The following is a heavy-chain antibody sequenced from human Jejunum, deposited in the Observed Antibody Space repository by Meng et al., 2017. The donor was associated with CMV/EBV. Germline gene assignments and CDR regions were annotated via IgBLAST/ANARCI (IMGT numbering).Heavy chain of an antibody. Sequence: SAGSITSGGHSWAWIRQFPGKGLEWIGSIYSGGSTNYNPSLKSRVATLLDTSKNEFSLKLTSVTVADTAIYYCARGCPLTGTWWFDPWGPGTLVTVSS. CDR1: AGSITSGGHS. V-gene: IGHV4-31*02. D-gene: IGHD7-27*01. CDR2: IYSGGST. CDR3: ARGCPLTGTWWFDP. J-gene: IGHJ5*02.